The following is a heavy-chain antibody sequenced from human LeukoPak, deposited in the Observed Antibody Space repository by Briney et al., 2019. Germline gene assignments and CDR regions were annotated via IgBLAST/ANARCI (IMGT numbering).Heavy chain of an antibody. CDR2: ISSSGSTI. D-gene: IGHD3-10*01. V-gene: IGHV3-48*03. CDR1: GFTFSSYE. CDR3: AKDFESVVPYYGSGTDY. Sequence: GGSLRLSCAASGFTFSSYEMNWVRQAPGKGLGWGSYISSSGSTIYYADSVKGRFTISRDNAKNSLYLQMNSLRAEDTAVYYCAKDFESVVPYYGSGTDYWGQGTLVTVSS. J-gene: IGHJ4*02.